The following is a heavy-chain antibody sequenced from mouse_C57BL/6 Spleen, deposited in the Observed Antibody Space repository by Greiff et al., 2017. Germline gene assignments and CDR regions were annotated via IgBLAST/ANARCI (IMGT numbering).Heavy chain of an antibody. CDR2: ISPGDGDT. V-gene: IGHV1-82*01. D-gene: IGHD1-1*01. J-gene: IGHJ2*01. CDR3: ARSYGSSSYDFDD. Sequence: VQLQQSGPELVKPGASVKISCKASGYAFSSSWMNWVKQRPGKGLEWIGRISPGDGDTNYNGKFKGKATLTADKSSSTAYLQLSSLTSEDSAVYFCARSYGSSSYDFDDWGQGTTLTVSS. CDR1: GYAFSSSW.